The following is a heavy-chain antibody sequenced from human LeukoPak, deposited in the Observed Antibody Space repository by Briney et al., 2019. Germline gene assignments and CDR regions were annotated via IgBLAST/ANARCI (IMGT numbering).Heavy chain of an antibody. V-gene: IGHV3-53*01. Sequence: GGSLRLSCAASGFTFSSNYMSWVRQAPGKGLEGVSVIYSGCSTYYADSVTGRFTISRDNSKNTLYLQMNSLRAEDTAVYYCARVLAVALDYWGQGTLVTVSS. J-gene: IGHJ4*02. CDR3: ARVLAVALDY. D-gene: IGHD6-19*01. CDR1: GFTFSSNY. CDR2: IYSGCST.